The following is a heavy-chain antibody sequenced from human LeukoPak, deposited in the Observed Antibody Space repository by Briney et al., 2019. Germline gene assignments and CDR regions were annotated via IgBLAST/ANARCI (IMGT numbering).Heavy chain of an antibody. J-gene: IGHJ4*02. CDR2: IYTSGST. D-gene: IGHD6-13*01. CDR3: ARALGIAAAGTFYFDY. Sequence: PSETLSLTCTVSGGSISSFYWSWIRQPAGKGLEWIGRIYTSGSTNYNPSLKSRVTMSVDTSKNQFSLKLSSVTAADTAVYYCARALGIAAAGTFYFDYWGQGTLVTVSS. V-gene: IGHV4-4*07. CDR1: GGSISSFY.